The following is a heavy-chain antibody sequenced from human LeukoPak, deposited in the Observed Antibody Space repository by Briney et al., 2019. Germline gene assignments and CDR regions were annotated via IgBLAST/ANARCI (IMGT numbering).Heavy chain of an antibody. CDR2: ISRSSDYI. J-gene: IGHJ4*02. D-gene: IGHD3-3*01. Sequence: PGGSLRLSCAASGFTVSDYGMQWVRQAPGKGLEWVSFISRSSDYIYYADSVKGRFTISRDNAKNSMYLQMNSLRGEDTAVYYCAGNSDFWSGYFAIWGQGTVVTVSS. CDR1: GFTVSDYG. CDR3: AGNSDFWSGYFAI. V-gene: IGHV3-21*01.